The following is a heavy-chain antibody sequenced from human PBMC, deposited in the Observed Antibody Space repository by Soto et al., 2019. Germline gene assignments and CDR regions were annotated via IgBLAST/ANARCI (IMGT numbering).Heavy chain of an antibody. V-gene: IGHV4-31*03. CDR1: GGSIISGGYC. CDR2: IYYSGST. CDR3: ARLDSSGYYYGYYFDY. D-gene: IGHD3-22*01. J-gene: IGHJ4*02. Sequence: SETLSLTCTVSGGSIISGGYCFSWIRQRPWKGLEWIGYIYYSGSTYYNPSLKSRVTISVDTSKNQFSLKLSSVTAADTAVYYCARLDSSGYYYGYYFDYWGQGTLVTVSS.